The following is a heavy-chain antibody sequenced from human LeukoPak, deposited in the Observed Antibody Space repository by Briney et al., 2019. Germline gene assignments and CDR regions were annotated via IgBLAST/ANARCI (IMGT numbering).Heavy chain of an antibody. V-gene: IGHV3-23*01. CDR1: GFTFSSYA. J-gene: IGHJ4*02. CDR2: ISGSGGST. D-gene: IGHD3-10*01. CDR3: AKDLQGYYGSGSGLDTAMVPNPI. Sequence: GGSLRLSCAASGFTFSSYAVHWVRQAPGKGLEWVSAISGSGGSTYYADSVKGRFTISRDNSKNTLYLQMNSLRAEDTAVYYCAKDLQGYYGSGSGLDTAMVPNPIWGQGTLVTVSS.